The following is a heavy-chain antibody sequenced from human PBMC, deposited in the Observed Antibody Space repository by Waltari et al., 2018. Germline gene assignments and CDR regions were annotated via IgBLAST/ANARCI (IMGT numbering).Heavy chain of an antibody. CDR3: ARARGLSNGSGSYYY. CDR2: INHIGSP. Sequence: QVQLQQWGAGLLKPSETLSLTCAVYGGSFSGYYWSWIRQPPGKGLEWIGEINHIGSPNYNPSLKSRVTISVDTSKNQFSLQLSSVTAADTAVYYCARARGLSNGSGSYYYWGQGTLVTVSS. J-gene: IGHJ4*02. D-gene: IGHD3-10*01. V-gene: IGHV4-34*01. CDR1: GGSFSGYY.